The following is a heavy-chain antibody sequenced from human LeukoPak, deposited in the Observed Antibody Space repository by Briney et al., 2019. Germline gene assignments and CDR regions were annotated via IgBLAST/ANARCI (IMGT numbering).Heavy chain of an antibody. CDR3: ARSQDILTGYYLGNFDY. V-gene: IGHV1-69-2*01. CDR2: VDPEDGET. J-gene: IGHJ4*02. CDR1: GYTFTDYY. D-gene: IGHD3-9*01. Sequence: GASVKVSCKASGYTFTDYYMHWVQQAPGKGLEWMERVDPEDGETIYAEKFQGRVTITADTSTDTAYMELSSLRSEDTAVYYCARSQDILTGYYLGNFDYWGQGTLVTVSS.